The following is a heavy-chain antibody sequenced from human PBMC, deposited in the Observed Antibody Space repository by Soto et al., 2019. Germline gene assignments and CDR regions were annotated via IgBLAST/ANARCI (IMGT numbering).Heavy chain of an antibody. J-gene: IGHJ3*02. Sequence: SETLSLTCTVSGGSISSYYWSWIRQPAGKGLEWIGRIYTSGSTNYNPSLKSRVTMSVDTSKNQFSLKLSSVTAADTAVYYCARAGYDILTGPGAFDIWAQGTMVTVSS. CDR1: GGSISSYY. CDR3: ARAGYDILTGPGAFDI. CDR2: IYTSGST. D-gene: IGHD3-9*01. V-gene: IGHV4-4*07.